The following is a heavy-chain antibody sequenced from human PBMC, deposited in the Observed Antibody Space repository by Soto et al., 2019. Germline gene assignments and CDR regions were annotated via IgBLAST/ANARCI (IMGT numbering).Heavy chain of an antibody. J-gene: IGHJ6*02. CDR1: GYTFTSYY. V-gene: IGHV1-46*01. CDR3: ARGNSYGSGSYYYRYYYYYGMDV. D-gene: IGHD3-10*01. CDR2: INPSGGST. Sequence: ASVKVSCKASGYTFTSYYMHWVRQAPGQGLEWMGIINPSGGSTSYAQKFQGRVTMTRDTSTSTVYMELSSLRSEDTAVYYCARGNSYGSGSYYYRYYYYYGMDVWGQGTTVTVS.